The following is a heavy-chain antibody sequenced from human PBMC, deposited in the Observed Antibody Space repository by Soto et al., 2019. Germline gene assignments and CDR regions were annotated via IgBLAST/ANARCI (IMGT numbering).Heavy chain of an antibody. Sequence: GGSLRLSCAASGFTFSSYAMHWVRQAPGKGLEYVSAISSNGGSTYYANSVKGRFTISRDNSKNTLYLQMGSLRAEDMAVYYCARSPNGIAAAGAFDIWGQGTMVTVSS. D-gene: IGHD6-13*01. J-gene: IGHJ3*02. CDR1: GFTFSSYA. CDR2: ISSNGGST. V-gene: IGHV3-64*01. CDR3: ARSPNGIAAAGAFDI.